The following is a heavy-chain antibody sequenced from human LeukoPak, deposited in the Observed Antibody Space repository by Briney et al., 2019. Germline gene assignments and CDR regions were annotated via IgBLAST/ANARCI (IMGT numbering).Heavy chain of an antibody. CDR2: INPKSGVT. J-gene: IGHJ6*02. V-gene: IGHV1-2*02. CDR3: ARVLWFGGRDYYYGMDV. CDR1: GYTFTDYN. D-gene: IGHD3-10*01. Sequence: ASVKVSCKAYGYTFTDYNMHWVRQAPGQGLEWMGWINPKSGVTDYVQKFQGRVTMTRDTSISTAYMELSRLRSDDTAVYYCARVLWFGGRDYYYGMDVWGQGTTVTVSS.